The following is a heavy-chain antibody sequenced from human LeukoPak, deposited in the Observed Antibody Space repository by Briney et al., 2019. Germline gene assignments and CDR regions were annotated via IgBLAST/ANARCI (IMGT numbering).Heavy chain of an antibody. V-gene: IGHV3-7*01. CDR2: IKQDGSEK. J-gene: IGHJ4*02. CDR3: ARSARASYSGYDQKAFDY. CDR1: GFTFSSYW. D-gene: IGHD5-12*01. Sequence: GGSLRLSCAASGFTFSSYWMSWVRQAPGKGLEWVANIKQDGSEKYYVDSVKGRFTISRDNAKNSLYLQMNSLRAEDTAVYYCARSARASYSGYDQKAFDYWGQGTLVTVSS.